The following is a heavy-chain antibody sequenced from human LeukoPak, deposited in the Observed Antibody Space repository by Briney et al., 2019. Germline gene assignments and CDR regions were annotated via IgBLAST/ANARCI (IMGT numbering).Heavy chain of an antibody. CDR1: GGSISGYY. V-gene: IGHV4-59*08. Sequence: SETLSLTCTASGGSISGYYWSWIRQPPGQGLEWFGFITYSGSANYNPALKSRLSISLDTSKNQFSLNLYSLTAADTAVYYCARHGSDWSFDYWGQGTLVTVSS. CDR2: ITYSGSA. D-gene: IGHD6-19*01. J-gene: IGHJ4*02. CDR3: ARHGSDWSFDY.